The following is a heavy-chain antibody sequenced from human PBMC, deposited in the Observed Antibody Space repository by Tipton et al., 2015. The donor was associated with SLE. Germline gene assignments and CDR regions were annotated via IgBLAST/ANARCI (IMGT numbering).Heavy chain of an antibody. CDR2: IRFDGGTE. V-gene: IGHV3-30*02. CDR1: GFAFKSYG. J-gene: IGHJ5*02. Sequence: SLRLSCAASGFAFKSYGMHWVRQAPGKGLEWVAFIRFDGGTENHADSVRGRFTLSRDNFRRTLVLQMNSLRPEDTAVYYCGKFATSGIDPWGQGTLVTVSS. CDR3: GKFATSGIDP.